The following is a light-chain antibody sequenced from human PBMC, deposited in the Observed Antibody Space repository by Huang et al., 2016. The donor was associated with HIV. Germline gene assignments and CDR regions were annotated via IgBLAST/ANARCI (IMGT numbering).Light chain of an antibody. V-gene: IGKV3-15*01. CDR2: GAS. CDR3: QQYNNWPPT. Sequence: EIVMTQSPATLSVSPGERATLSCRASQSVSSNVAWYQQTPGQAPRLLIYGASTRATGIPARFSGSGSGTEFTRTISSLQSEDFAVYYCQQYNNWPPTFGQGTKVEIK. CDR1: QSVSSN. J-gene: IGKJ1*01.